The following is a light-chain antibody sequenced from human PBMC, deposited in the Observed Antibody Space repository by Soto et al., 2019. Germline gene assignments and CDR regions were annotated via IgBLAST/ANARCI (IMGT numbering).Light chain of an antibody. J-gene: IGKJ1*01. V-gene: IGKV3-20*01. CDR3: QEYGSSRT. CDR1: QGLSSSH. CDR2: GAS. Sequence: ESVLTQSPGTLSLSPGERATLSCRASQGLSSSHLAWYQQRPGQAPRPLIYGASSRATGVPDRFSGSVSGTEFALSISRLEREDVSVYYCQEYGSSRTFSQGTKVEIK.